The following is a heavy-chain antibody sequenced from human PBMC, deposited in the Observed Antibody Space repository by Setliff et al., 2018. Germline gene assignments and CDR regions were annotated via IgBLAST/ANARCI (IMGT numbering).Heavy chain of an antibody. Sequence: ASVKVSCKAYGYTFSRNYITWVRQAPGRGLEWMGTINPSSGRTSYAQKFQGRVTMTRGTSTSTVYMDMSSLRSEDTAVYYCARDVFPYHYEGAFDIWGQGTMVTVSS. CDR3: ARDVFPYHYEGAFDI. J-gene: IGHJ3*02. V-gene: IGHV1-46*01. CDR1: GYTFSRNY. D-gene: IGHD3-22*01. CDR2: INPSSGRT.